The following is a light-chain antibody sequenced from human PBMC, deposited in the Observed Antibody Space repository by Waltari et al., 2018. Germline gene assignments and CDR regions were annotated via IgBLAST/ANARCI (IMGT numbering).Light chain of an antibody. CDR1: ASDVAFYNY. CDR3: NSYTGSSSWV. J-gene: IGLJ3*02. Sequence: QSALTQPASVSGSPGQSITISCTGTASDVAFYNYVSWYQQHPGKAPKVIIYDVSERPPGVSNRFSGSKSGNTAYLTISGLQAEDEADYYCNSYTGSSSWVFGGGTKLTV. V-gene: IGLV2-14*03. CDR2: DVS.